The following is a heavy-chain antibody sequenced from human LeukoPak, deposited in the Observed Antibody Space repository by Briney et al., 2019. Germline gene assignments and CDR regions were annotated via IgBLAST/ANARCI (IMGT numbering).Heavy chain of an antibody. Sequence: GGSLRLSCAASGFIFNNFAMTWVRRTPGKGLEWVSSISGSGGSTYYAESVKGRFNISRDNSKNTLYLQVNSLRGDDTAVYYCAKQMRVGATSSFDYWGQGTLVTVSS. CDR1: GFIFNNFA. CDR3: AKQMRVGATSSFDY. V-gene: IGHV3-23*01. D-gene: IGHD1-26*01. J-gene: IGHJ4*02. CDR2: ISGSGGST.